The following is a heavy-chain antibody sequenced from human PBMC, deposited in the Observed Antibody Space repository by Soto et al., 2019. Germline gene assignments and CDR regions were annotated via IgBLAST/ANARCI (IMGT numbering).Heavy chain of an antibody. V-gene: IGHV1-69*13. D-gene: IGHD3-22*01. J-gene: IGHJ5*02. Sequence: SVKVSCKASGGTFSSYAISWVRQAPGQGLEWMGGIIPIFGTANYAQKFQGRVTITADESTSTAYMELSSLRSEDTAVYYCARDLSYYYDSSGYYPPYDWFDPWGQGTLVTVSS. CDR3: ARDLSYYYDSSGYYPPYDWFDP. CDR2: IIPIFGTA. CDR1: GGTFSSYA.